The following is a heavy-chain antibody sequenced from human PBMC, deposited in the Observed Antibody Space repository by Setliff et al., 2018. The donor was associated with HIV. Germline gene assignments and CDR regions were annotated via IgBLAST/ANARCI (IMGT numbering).Heavy chain of an antibody. D-gene: IGHD2-15*01. J-gene: IGHJ3*02. CDR1: GYTFTGYY. V-gene: IGHV1-2*06. CDR3: ARDKDGFDI. CDR2: INPNSGDT. Sequence: ASVKVSCKASGYTFTGYYINWVRRAPGQGLEWMGRINPNSGDTNYTQSFQGRVTMTRDRSINTAYLELSSLKSDDTAVYYRARDKDGFDIWGQGTMVTVSS.